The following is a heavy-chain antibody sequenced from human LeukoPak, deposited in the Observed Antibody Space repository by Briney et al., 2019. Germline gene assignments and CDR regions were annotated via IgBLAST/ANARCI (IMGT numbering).Heavy chain of an antibody. V-gene: IGHV3-30*04. CDR1: GFTFSSYA. CDR3: AKVLPIYFSPSSWFDP. D-gene: IGHD3-3*01. CDR2: ISYDGSNK. J-gene: IGHJ5*02. Sequence: GGSLRLSCAASGFTFSSYAMHRVRQAPGKGLEWVAVISYDGSNKYYADSVKGRFTISRDNSKNTLYLQMNSLRAEDTAVYYCAKVLPIYFSPSSWFDPWGQGTLVTVSS.